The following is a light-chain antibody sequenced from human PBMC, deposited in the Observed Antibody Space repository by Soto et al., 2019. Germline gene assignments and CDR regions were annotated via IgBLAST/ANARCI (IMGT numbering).Light chain of an antibody. Sequence: QSVLTQPASVSGSPGQSITISCTGTSSDVGGYNYVSWYQLHPGKAPKLIIYEVSNRPSGVSNRFSGSKSGNTASLTISGLQAEDEADYYCSSYTRSTAYVFGTGTKLTVL. J-gene: IGLJ1*01. CDR2: EVS. CDR3: SSYTRSTAYV. V-gene: IGLV2-14*01. CDR1: SSDVGGYNY.